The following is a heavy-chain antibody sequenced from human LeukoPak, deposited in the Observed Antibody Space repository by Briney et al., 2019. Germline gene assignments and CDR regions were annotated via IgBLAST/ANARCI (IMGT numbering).Heavy chain of an antibody. Sequence: GGSLRLSCAASGFTFDDYGMSWVRQAPGKGLEWVSGINWSGGSTGYTDSVKGRFTISRDNAKNTLYLQMNSLRAEDTAVYYCARVFSRSEYDSSGYFDYWGQGTLVTVSS. D-gene: IGHD3-22*01. CDR3: ARVFSRSEYDSSGYFDY. CDR1: GFTFDDYG. V-gene: IGHV3-20*04. CDR2: INWSGGST. J-gene: IGHJ4*02.